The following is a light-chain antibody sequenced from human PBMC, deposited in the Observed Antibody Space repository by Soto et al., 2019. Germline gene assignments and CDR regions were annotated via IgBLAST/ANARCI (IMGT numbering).Light chain of an antibody. CDR2: GAS. V-gene: IGKV3D-20*02. CDR3: QQRDNWPRT. Sequence: EIVLTQSPGTLSLSPGERATLSCRASQSVSSSYLAWYQQKPGQAPRLLIYGASSRATGIPARFSGSGSGTEFTLTISSLQSEDFAVYYCQQRDNWPRTFGQGTKVDIK. CDR1: QSVSSSY. J-gene: IGKJ1*01.